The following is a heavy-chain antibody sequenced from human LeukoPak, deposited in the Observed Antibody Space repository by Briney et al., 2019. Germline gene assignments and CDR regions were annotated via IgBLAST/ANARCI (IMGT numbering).Heavy chain of an antibody. V-gene: IGHV3-21*01. Sequence: GGSLRLSCAASGFTFSTYSMNWVRQAPGKGLEWVSSISSSSSYIYYADSVKGRFTISRDNAKNSLYLQMNNLRAEDTAVYYCARDSGTTVTPHWGQGTLVTVSS. D-gene: IGHD4-17*01. J-gene: IGHJ4*02. CDR3: ARDSGTTVTPH. CDR1: GFTFSTYS. CDR2: ISSSSSYI.